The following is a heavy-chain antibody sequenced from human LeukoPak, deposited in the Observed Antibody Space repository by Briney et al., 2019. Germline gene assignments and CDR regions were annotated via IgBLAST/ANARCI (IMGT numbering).Heavy chain of an antibody. CDR1: GGSISSYY. D-gene: IGHD3-3*01. CDR2: IYYSGST. J-gene: IGHJ6*03. V-gene: IGHV4-59*01. CDR3: ASSPYDFWSGYPYYYYYMDV. Sequence: SETLSLTCTVSGGSISSYYWSWIRQPPGKGLEWIGYIYYSGSTNYNPSLKSRVTISVDTSKNQFSLKLSSVTAADTAVYYCASSPYDFWSGYPYYYYYMDVWGKGTTVTVSS.